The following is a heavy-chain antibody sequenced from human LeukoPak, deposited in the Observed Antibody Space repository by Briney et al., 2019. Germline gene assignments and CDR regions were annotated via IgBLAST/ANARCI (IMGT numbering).Heavy chain of an antibody. D-gene: IGHD3-10*01. CDR3: ARDYGSGAGTFDI. CDR1: GFTFSSYA. V-gene: IGHV3-64*01. Sequence: GGSLRLSCAASGFTFSSYAMHWVRQAPGKGLEYVSAISSNGGSTYYANSVKGRFTISRDDSKNTLYLQVNSLRAEDTAVYYCARDYGSGAGTFDIWGQGTMVTVSS. J-gene: IGHJ3*02. CDR2: ISSNGGST.